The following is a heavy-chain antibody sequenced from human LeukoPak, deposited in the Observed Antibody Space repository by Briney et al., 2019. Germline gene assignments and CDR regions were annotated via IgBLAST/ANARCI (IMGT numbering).Heavy chain of an antibody. CDR2: IYYSGST. CDR1: GGSISSYY. J-gene: IGHJ4*02. V-gene: IGHV4-59*01. D-gene: IGHD3-10*01. CDR3: ASGYYYGSYFDY. Sequence: PSETLSLTCTVAGGSISSYYWSWIRQPPGKGPEWIGYIYYSGSTNYNPSLKSRVTISVDTSKNQFSLKLSSVTAADTAVYYCASGYYYGSYFDYWGQGTLVTVSS.